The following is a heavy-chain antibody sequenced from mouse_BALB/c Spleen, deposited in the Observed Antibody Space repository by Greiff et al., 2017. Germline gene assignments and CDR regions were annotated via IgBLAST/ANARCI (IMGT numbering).Heavy chain of an antibody. CDR2: INSNGGST. J-gene: IGHJ2*01. V-gene: IGHV5-6-3*01. Sequence: EVKVVESGGGLVQPGGSLKLSCAASGFTFSSYGMSWVRQTPDKRLELVATINSNGGSTYYPDSVKGRFTISRDNAKNTLYLQMSSLKSEDTAMYYCARDGYSLDYWGQGTTLTVSS. D-gene: IGHD2-3*01. CDR1: GFTFSSYG. CDR3: ARDGYSLDY.